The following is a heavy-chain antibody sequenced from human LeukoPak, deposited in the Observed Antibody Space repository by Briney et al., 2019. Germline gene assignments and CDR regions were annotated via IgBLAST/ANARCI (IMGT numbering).Heavy chain of an antibody. CDR3: ARDFDFWSGYYFDY. CDR2: INPNSGGT. CDR1: GYTFTGYY. V-gene: IGHV1-2*02. D-gene: IGHD3-3*01. Sequence: GASVKVPCKASGYTFTGYYMHWVRQAPGQGLEWMGWINPNSGGTNYAQKFQGRVTMTRDTSISTAYMELSRLRSDVTAVYYCARDFDFWSGYYFDYWGQGTLVTVSS. J-gene: IGHJ4*02.